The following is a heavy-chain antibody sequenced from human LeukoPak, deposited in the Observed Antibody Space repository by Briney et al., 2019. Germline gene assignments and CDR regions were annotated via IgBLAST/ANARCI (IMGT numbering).Heavy chain of an antibody. CDR3: ARDPSDYYGSGSFDY. V-gene: IGHV4-59*01. J-gene: IGHJ4*02. CDR1: GDSIRGSF. D-gene: IGHD3-10*01. Sequence: SETLSLTCTVSGDSIRGSFWSWIRQPPGKGLEWIGYIYSSGNTNYNPSLKSRVTISVDTSKNQFSLDLSSMTAADTAVYYCARDPSDYYGSGSFDYWGQGTLVTVSS. CDR2: IYSSGNT.